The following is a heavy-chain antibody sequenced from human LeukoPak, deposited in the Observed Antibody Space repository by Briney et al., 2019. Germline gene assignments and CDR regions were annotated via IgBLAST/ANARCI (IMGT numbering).Heavy chain of an antibody. CDR2: ISPDEKK. V-gene: IGHV3-33*01. CDR1: GFVFRSHG. J-gene: IGHJ6*02. CDR3: ARDLSYFSFDD. D-gene: IGHD2-21*01. Sequence: GESLRLSCAASGFVFRSHGMNWVRQAPGKGLEWVAGISPDEKKYYVDAVKGRSTISRDNSKSTLYLQMNSLRVEDTAMYYCARDLSYFSFDDWGLGTTVTVSS.